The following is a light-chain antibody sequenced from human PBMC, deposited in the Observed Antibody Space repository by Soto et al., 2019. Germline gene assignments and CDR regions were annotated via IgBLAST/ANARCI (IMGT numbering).Light chain of an antibody. Sequence: EIVMTQSPATLSVSPGERATLSCRASQSVSSNLAWYHQKPGHAPRLLIYGASTRATGIPARFSGSGSGTEFTLTISRLEPEDFAVYYCQQYGSSRRTFGQGTKVDTK. J-gene: IGKJ1*01. CDR3: QQYGSSRRT. CDR2: GAS. V-gene: IGKV3-15*01. CDR1: QSVSSN.